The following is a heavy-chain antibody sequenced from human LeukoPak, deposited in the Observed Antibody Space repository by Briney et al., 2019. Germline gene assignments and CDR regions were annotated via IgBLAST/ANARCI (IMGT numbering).Heavy chain of an antibody. CDR2: ISSSSSYI. CDR1: GFTFSSYS. V-gene: IGHV3-21*01. J-gene: IGHJ3*02. Sequence: GGSLRLSCAASGFTFSSYSMNWVRQAPGKGLEWVSSISSSSSYIYYADSVKGRFTISRDNAKNSLYLQMNSLRAEDTAVYYCARDAPLLILGFGELYGRDDAFDIWGQGTMVTVSS. CDR3: ARDAPLLILGFGELYGRDDAFDI. D-gene: IGHD3-10*01.